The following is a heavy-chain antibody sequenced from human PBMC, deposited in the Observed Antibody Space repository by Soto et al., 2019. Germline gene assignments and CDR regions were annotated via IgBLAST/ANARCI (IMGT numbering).Heavy chain of an antibody. CDR3: ARRGTTESDYYYGMDV. CDR2: IYYSGST. Sequence: TLSLTCTVSGGSISSSSYYWGWIRQPPGKGLEWIGSIYYSGSTYYNPSLKSRVTISVDTSKNQFSLKLSSVTAADTAVYYCARRGTTESDYYYGMDVWGQGTTVTSP. J-gene: IGHJ6*02. CDR1: GGSISSSSYY. V-gene: IGHV4-39*01. D-gene: IGHD3-16*01.